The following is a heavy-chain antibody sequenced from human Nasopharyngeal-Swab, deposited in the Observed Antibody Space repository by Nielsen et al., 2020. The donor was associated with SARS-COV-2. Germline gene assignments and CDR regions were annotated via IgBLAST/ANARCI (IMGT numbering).Heavy chain of an antibody. J-gene: IGHJ6*04. CDR3: ARDRSASWSALDV. V-gene: IGHV1-2*04. CDR2: INPNSGGT. Sequence: ASVKVSCKTSGYTFTDYYIHWMRQVPGQGLEWMGWINPNSGGTNYAQKFQGWVTMTRDTSISTAYMELSRLKSDDTAMYYCARDRSASWSALDVWGKGTTVTVSS. CDR1: GYTFTDYY. D-gene: IGHD6-13*01.